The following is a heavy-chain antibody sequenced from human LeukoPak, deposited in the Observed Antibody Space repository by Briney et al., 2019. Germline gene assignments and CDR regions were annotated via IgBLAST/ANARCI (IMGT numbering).Heavy chain of an antibody. Sequence: SETLSLTCTVSGGSISSYYWSWIRQPPGKGLEWIGYIYYSGSTNYNPSLKSRVTISVDMSKNQFSLQLNSVTPEDTAVYYCARNYRPDFDYWGQGILVTVSP. CDR2: IYYSGST. CDR3: ARNYRPDFDY. CDR1: GGSISSYY. V-gene: IGHV4-59*12. D-gene: IGHD1-7*01. J-gene: IGHJ4*02.